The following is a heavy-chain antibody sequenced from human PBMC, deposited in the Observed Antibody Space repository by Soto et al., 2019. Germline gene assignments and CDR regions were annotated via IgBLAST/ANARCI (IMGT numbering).Heavy chain of an antibody. CDR1: GYTFTSYD. Sequence: ASVKVSSKASGYTFTSYDINWVRQATGQGLEWMGWMNPNSGNTGYAQKFQGRVTMTRNTSISTAYMELSSLRSEDTAVYYCARARVLRYFDWLLQADDAFDIWGQGTMVTVSS. V-gene: IGHV1-8*01. CDR3: ARARVLRYFDWLLQADDAFDI. CDR2: MNPNSGNT. J-gene: IGHJ3*02. D-gene: IGHD3-9*01.